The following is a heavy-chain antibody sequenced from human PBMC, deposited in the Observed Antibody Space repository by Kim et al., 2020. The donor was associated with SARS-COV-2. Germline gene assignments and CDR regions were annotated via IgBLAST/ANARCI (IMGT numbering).Heavy chain of an antibody. D-gene: IGHD5-12*01. CDR3: VRDDSGYDHRQGY. CDR2: ISGSGGTT. V-gene: IGHV3-23*01. Sequence: GGSLRLSCAASGFTFSTYVMSWVRQAPGKGLEWVSAISGSGGTTYYADSVKGRFTISRDNSKNTLCLQMNSLRAEDTALYYCVRDDSGYDHRQGYWGQGTLVTVSS. J-gene: IGHJ4*02. CDR1: GFTFSTYV.